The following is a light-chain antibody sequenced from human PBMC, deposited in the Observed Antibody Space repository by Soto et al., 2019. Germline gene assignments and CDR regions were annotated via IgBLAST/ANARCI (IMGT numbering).Light chain of an antibody. CDR1: SSDVGGYDY. Sequence: QSVLTQPASVSGSPGQSITISCTGTSSDVGGYDYVSWYQLHPGKAPKLMIFEVSNRPSGVSYRFSGSKSGNTASLTISGLQVADEADYFCSSYSISTAYLFGTGTKVTVL. V-gene: IGLV2-14*01. CDR3: SSYSISTAYL. J-gene: IGLJ1*01. CDR2: EVS.